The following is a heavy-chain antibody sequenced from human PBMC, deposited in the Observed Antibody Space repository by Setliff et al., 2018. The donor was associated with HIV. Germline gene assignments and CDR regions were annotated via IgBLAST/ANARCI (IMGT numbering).Heavy chain of an antibody. J-gene: IGHJ4*02. Sequence: PSETLSLTCTVSGGSVSSSSSYWGWIRQPPGKGLELIGNLFYNGNTYYNPSLKSRVTISVDTSKNQFSLKLSSVTAADTAIYFCARQFRYPNRAVAGVDYWGQGTLVTVSS. D-gene: IGHD6-19*01. CDR1: GGSVSSSSSY. CDR3: ARQFRYPNRAVAGVDY. V-gene: IGHV4-39*01. CDR2: LFYNGNT.